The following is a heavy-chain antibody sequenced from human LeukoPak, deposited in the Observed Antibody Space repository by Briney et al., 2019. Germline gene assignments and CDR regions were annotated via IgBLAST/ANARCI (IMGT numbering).Heavy chain of an antibody. Sequence: FTSSGSGFTFNGSWMNWVRQAPGKGLEWVANMDPSGTQARYVDSVKGRFTISKDDPGTSLYLEMPSLRAEDTAIYYCAIWTSGNYWGQGALVTVSS. CDR3: AIWTSGNY. V-gene: IGHV3-7*01. D-gene: IGHD1-1*01. J-gene: IGHJ4*02. CDR1: GFTFNGSW. CDR2: MDPSGTQA.